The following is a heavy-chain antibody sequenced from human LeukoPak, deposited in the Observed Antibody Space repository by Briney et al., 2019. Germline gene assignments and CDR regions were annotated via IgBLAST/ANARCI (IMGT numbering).Heavy chain of an antibody. CDR3: ARRAPDTAFDY. D-gene: IGHD5-18*01. Sequence: SETLSLTCTVSGGSISSHYWSWIRQPPGKGLEWIGYIYYSGSTNYNPSLKSRVTISVDPYKNQFSLKLSSVTAADTAVYYCARRAPDTAFDYWGQGTLVTVSS. J-gene: IGHJ4*02. CDR1: GGSISSHY. V-gene: IGHV4-59*11. CDR2: IYYSGST.